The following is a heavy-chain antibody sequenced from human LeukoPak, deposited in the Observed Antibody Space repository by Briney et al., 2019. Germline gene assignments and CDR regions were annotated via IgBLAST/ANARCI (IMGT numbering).Heavy chain of an antibody. V-gene: IGHV1-46*01. D-gene: IGHD3-10*01. J-gene: IGHJ4*02. CDR3: ARAVSYYFGYFDY. CDR2: VNPGGDST. CDR1: GYTFTSYY. Sequence: ASVKVSCKASGYTFTSYYMHWVRQAPGQGFEWMGIVNPGGDSTSYAQKFQGRVTMTRDTSTSTVYMELSSLRSEDTAVYYCARAVSYYFGYFDYWGQGTLVTVSS.